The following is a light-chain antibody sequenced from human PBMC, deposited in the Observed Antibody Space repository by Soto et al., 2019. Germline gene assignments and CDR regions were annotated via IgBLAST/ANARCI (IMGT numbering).Light chain of an antibody. CDR1: SSDVGGYSY. J-gene: IGLJ1*01. Sequence: QSVLTQPAFVSGSPGQSITISCTGTSSDVGGYSYVSWYQHPPDKAPKLMISEVSNRPSGVSNRFSGSKSGNTASLTISGLQAEDEADYYCSSYTSTSTRVFGTGTKVTVL. CDR3: SSYTSTSTRV. CDR2: EVS. V-gene: IGLV2-14*01.